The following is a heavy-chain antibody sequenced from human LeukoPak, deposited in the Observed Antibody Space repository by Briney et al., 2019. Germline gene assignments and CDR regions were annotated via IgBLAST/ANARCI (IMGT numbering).Heavy chain of an antibody. J-gene: IGHJ5*02. Sequence: SETLSLTCTVSGGSISSYYWSWIRQPPGKGLEWIGYIYYSGSTNYNPSLKSRVTISVDTSKNQFSLKLSSVTAADTAVYYCARTYSSSWFDPWGQGTLVAVSS. CDR1: GGSISSYY. CDR3: ARTYSSSWFDP. CDR2: IYYSGST. D-gene: IGHD6-13*01. V-gene: IGHV4-59*01.